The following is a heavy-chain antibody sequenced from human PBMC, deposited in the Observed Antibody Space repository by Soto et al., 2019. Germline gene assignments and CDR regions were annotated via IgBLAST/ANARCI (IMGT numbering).Heavy chain of an antibody. CDR2: IWYDGSNK. CDR1: GFTFSSYG. J-gene: IGHJ6*02. V-gene: IGHV3-33*01. Sequence: QVQLVESGGGVVQPGRSLRLSCAASGFTFSSYGMHWVRQAPGKGLEWVAVIWYDGSNKYYADSVKGRFTISRDNSKNTLYLQMNSLRAEDTAVYYCATHDRKTSGWYSYGMDVWCQGTTVTVSS. CDR3: ATHDRKTSGWYSYGMDV. D-gene: IGHD6-19*01.